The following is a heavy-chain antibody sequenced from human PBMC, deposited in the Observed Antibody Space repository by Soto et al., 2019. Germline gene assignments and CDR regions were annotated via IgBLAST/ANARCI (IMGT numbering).Heavy chain of an antibody. D-gene: IGHD3-3*01. CDR2: IYSSGST. CDR3: ARGQRFSDWFDP. J-gene: IGHJ5*02. Sequence: PSETLSLTCTISGGAIVSHLWTLIWQPAGKGLEWIGRIYSSGSTQYNPSLQSRVTMSLDTSKNQFSLRLESVTAADTTVYYCARGQRFSDWFDPWGQGTLVTVSS. CDR1: GGAIVSHL. V-gene: IGHV4-4*07.